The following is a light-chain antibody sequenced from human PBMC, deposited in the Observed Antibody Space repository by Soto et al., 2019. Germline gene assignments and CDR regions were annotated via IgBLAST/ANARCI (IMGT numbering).Light chain of an antibody. J-gene: IGKJ4*01. CDR1: QSISNY. CDR2: AAL. V-gene: IGKV1-39*01. Sequence: DIQMTQSPSSLSASVGDAVTITCRASQSISNYVNWYQQKPGKAPKLLICAALRLQSGVPSRFSGTGSRTDFTLAISSLQPEGFATYYCQETFSTPSFTFGGGTKVEI. CDR3: QETFSTPSFT.